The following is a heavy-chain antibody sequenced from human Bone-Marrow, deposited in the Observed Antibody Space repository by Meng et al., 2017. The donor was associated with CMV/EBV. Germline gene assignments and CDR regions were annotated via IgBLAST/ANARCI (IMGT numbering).Heavy chain of an antibody. CDR3: ARPGLTVAGTRWFDP. CDR1: GCTFSNYA. CDR2: IGADGAGI. V-gene: IGHV3-23*01. J-gene: IGHJ5*02. D-gene: IGHD6-19*01. Sequence: SGCTFSNYARRWVRQAPGKGLEWVSAIGADGAGIFYADSVKGRFTISEDNSKNTLFLQMNNLRAEDTALYYCARPGLTVAGTRWFDPWGQGTLVTVSS.